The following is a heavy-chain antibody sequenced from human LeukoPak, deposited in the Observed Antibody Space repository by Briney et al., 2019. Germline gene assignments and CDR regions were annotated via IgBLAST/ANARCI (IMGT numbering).Heavy chain of an antibody. D-gene: IGHD6-13*01. CDR2: INPNSGVT. CDR1: GYTFTDYY. Sequence: ASVKVSCKASGYTFTDYYMHWVRQAPGQGLEWVGRINPNSGVTNYAQKFQGRVTITADESTSTAYMELSSLRSEDTAVYYCARGDSSSWYFYDWGQGTLVTVSS. CDR3: ARGDSSSWYFYD. J-gene: IGHJ4*02. V-gene: IGHV1-2*06.